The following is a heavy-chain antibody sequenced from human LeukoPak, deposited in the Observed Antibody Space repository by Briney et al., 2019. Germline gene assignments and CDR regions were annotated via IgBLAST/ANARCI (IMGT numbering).Heavy chain of an antibody. Sequence: ASVKVSCKASGGTFSSYAISWVRQAPGQGLEWMGWINPNSGGTNYAQKFQGRVTMTRDTSISTAYMELSRLRSDDTAVYYCARWGITMIPNYYYYMDVWGKGTTVTVSS. V-gene: IGHV1-2*02. J-gene: IGHJ6*03. CDR3: ARWGITMIPNYYYYMDV. D-gene: IGHD3-22*01. CDR1: GGTFSSYA. CDR2: INPNSGGT.